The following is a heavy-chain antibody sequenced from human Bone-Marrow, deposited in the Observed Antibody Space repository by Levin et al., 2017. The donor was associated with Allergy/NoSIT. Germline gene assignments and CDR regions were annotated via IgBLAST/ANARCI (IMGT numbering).Heavy chain of an antibody. J-gene: IGHJ6*02. D-gene: IGHD3-10*01. V-gene: IGHV3-11*01. Sequence: GGSLRLSCAGSGFSFSDYYMTWIRQAPGKGLEWVSSISYTNGNSYYAESVKGRFTISRDNTNNLLFLQMDSLRDDDTAVYYCARDGSGMDVWGQGTTVTVSS. CDR1: GFSFSDYY. CDR2: ISYTNGNS. CDR3: ARDGSGMDV.